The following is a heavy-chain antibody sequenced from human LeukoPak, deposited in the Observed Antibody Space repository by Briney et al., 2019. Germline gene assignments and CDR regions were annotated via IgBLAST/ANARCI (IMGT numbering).Heavy chain of an antibody. Sequence: ASVKVSCKASGGTFSSYAISWVRQAPGQGLEWMGGIIPIFGTANYAQKLQGRVTITADESTSTAYMELSSLRSEDTAVYYCARDDGGTNGVSPFDYWGQGTLVTVSS. D-gene: IGHD2-8*01. CDR1: GGTFSSYA. CDR3: ARDDGGTNGVSPFDY. J-gene: IGHJ4*02. CDR2: IIPIFGTA. V-gene: IGHV1-69*01.